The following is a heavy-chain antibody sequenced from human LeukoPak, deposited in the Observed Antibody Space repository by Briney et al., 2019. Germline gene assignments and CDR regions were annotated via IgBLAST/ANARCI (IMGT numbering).Heavy chain of an antibody. CDR2: FSGRTTNT. J-gene: IGHJ4*02. D-gene: IGHD5-24*01. Sequence: RGSLRLSCAASGFTFSNFAMTWIRQAPGKGLEWVSTFSGRTTNTYYADSVKGRFTISRHNSENTLYLQMNSLRAEDTAVYYCAKGMLVATTNFDYWGQGALVTVSS. CDR3: AKGMLVATTNFDY. CDR1: GFTFSNFA. V-gene: IGHV3-23*01.